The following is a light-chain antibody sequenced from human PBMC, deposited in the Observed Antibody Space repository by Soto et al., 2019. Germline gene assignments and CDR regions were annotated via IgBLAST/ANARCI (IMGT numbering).Light chain of an antibody. V-gene: IGLV1-44*01. CDR3: AGWYGRLNGVV. J-gene: IGLJ2*01. CDR2: SNK. Sequence: QSVLTQPPSASGTPGQRVTISCSGSSSNIGSNTVNWYQQLPGTAPKLLIYSNKQRPSGVPDRFSGSKSGTSASLAISGRQSEDEADYYCAGWYGRLNGVVVGGGTKLAVL. CDR1: SSNIGSNT.